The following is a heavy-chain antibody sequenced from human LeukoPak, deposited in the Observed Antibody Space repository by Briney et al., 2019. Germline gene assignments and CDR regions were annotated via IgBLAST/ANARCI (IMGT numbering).Heavy chain of an antibody. D-gene: IGHD4-23*01. CDR2: INPSGGST. Sequence: ASVKVSCKASGYTFTSYYMHWVRQAPGQGLEWMGIINPSGGSTSYAQKFQGRVTMTRDTSTSTAYMELSSLRSEDTAVYYCAYPTVAPYGMDVWGQGTTVTVS. J-gene: IGHJ6*02. CDR1: GYTFTSYY. CDR3: AYPTVAPYGMDV. V-gene: IGHV1-46*01.